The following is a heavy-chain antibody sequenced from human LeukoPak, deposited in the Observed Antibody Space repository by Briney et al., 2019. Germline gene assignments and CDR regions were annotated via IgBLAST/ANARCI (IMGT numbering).Heavy chain of an antibody. J-gene: IGHJ4*02. V-gene: IGHV3-21*01. D-gene: IGHD3-3*01. CDR3: ARGSLDFWSGYTPYYFDY. Sequence: GGSLRLSCAASGFTFSSYSMNWVRQAPGRGLEWVSSIRFTGSYIYYADSVKGRFTISRDDAKNLLSLQMNSLRAEDTAVYYCARGSLDFWSGYTPYYFDYWGQGTLVTVSS. CDR1: GFTFSSYS. CDR2: IRFTGSYI.